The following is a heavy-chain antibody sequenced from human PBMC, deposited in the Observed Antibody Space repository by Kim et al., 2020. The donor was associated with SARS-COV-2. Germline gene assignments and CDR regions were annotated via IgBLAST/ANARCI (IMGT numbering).Heavy chain of an antibody. CDR3: ARADTRYYYYAMDV. V-gene: IGHV4-39*07. CDR1: GGSISSGSVY. CDR2: IFYTGST. J-gene: IGHJ6*02. Sequence: SETLSLTCTVSGGSISSGSVYWGWIRQPPGKGLEWIGSIFYTGSTYYNPSLKSRVIISVDTSKNQFSLKVRSVTAADTAVYYCARADTRYYYYAMDVWGQGTAVTVSS.